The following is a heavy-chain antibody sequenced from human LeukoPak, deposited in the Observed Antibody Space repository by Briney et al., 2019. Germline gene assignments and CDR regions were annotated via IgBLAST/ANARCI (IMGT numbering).Heavy chain of an antibody. D-gene: IGHD3-22*01. V-gene: IGHV1-2*04. CDR2: INPNSGGT. CDR1: GYTFTGYY. J-gene: IGHJ5*02. CDR3: ARGPYDSSGYLNWFDP. Sequence: ASVKVSCKASGYTFTGYYMHWVRQAPGQGLEWMGWINPNSGGTNYAQKFQGWVTMTRDTSISTAYMELSRLRSDDTAAYYCARGPYDSSGYLNWFDPWGQGTLVTVSS.